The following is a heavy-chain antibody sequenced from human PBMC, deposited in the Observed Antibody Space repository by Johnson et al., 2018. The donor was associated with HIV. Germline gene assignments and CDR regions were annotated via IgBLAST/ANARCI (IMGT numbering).Heavy chain of an antibody. Sequence: EVQLVESGGGVFQPGRSLRLSCAASGFTVSTNYLTWVRQAPGKGLEWVSLIYGGGTTYYADSVKGRFTISRDNSKNTLYLQMNSLRAEDTAVYYCARGRYAFDIWCQWTMVTVSS. CDR1: GFTVSTNY. V-gene: IGHV3-66*01. J-gene: IGHJ3*02. CDR3: ARGRYAFDI. CDR2: IYGGGTT.